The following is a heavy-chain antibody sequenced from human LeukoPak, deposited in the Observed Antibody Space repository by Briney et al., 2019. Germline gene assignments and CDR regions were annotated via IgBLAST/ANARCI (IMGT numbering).Heavy chain of an antibody. CDR3: AKGGNHLQSDY. Sequence: GGSLSLSCAATGFTFSSYGMHWVRQAPGKGLEWVAYIRYDGSSVYYEDSVKGRFTISRDNSKNTLYLQMNGLRAGDTAVYYCAKGGNHLQSDYWGQGTLVTVSS. J-gene: IGHJ4*02. D-gene: IGHD1-14*01. CDR1: GFTFSSYG. V-gene: IGHV3-30*02. CDR2: IRYDGSSV.